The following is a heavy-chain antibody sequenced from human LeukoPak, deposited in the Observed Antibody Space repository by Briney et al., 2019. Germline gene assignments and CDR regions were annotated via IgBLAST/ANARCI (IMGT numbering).Heavy chain of an antibody. CDR1: GFTFSSYS. Sequence: PGGSLRLSCAASGFTFSSYSMNWVRQAPGKGLEWVSSISSSSNYIYYADSVKGRFTISRDNAKNSLYLQMNSLTAEDTAVYYCARGNFHYYYYYMDVWGKGTTVTISS. V-gene: IGHV3-21*04. J-gene: IGHJ6*03. CDR3: ARGNFHYYYYYMDV. D-gene: IGHD1-1*01. CDR2: ISSSSNYI.